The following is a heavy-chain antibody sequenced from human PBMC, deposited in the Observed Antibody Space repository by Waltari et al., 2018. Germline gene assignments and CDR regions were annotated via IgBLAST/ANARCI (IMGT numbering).Heavy chain of an antibody. CDR2: ISGSGAAI. D-gene: IGHD3-16*01. Sequence: EVQLLESGGGLVQPGGSLRLSCAASGFTFSSYAMSWVRQAPGKGLEWVSSISGSGAAIYYADSVKGLFTISRDNSKNTLYLQMISLRAEDTAVYYCAEAGLYVRDYYYDYSMGVWGQGTTVTVSS. V-gene: IGHV3-23*01. CDR3: AEAGLYVRDYYYDYSMGV. J-gene: IGHJ6*02. CDR1: GFTFSSYA.